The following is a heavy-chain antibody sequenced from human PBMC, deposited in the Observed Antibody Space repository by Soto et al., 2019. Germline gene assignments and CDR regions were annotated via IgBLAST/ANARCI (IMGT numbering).Heavy chain of an antibody. J-gene: IGHJ4*02. Sequence: QVQLVQSGVEVKKPGASVKVSCKASGYTFTSYGISWVRQAPGQGLEWMGWISTYNGNTKYAQKLQGRVTMTTATSTSTVYMELRRLRSDDTAVFYCEREMVRGVGSDYWGQRTLVTVSS. V-gene: IGHV1-18*01. CDR3: EREMVRGVGSDY. CDR1: GYTFTSYG. D-gene: IGHD3-10*01. CDR2: ISTYNGNT.